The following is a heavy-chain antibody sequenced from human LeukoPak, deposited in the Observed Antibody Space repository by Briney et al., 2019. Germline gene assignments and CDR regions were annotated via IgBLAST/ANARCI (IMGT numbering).Heavy chain of an antibody. CDR3: ARDRASGAFDI. V-gene: IGHV3-53*01. J-gene: IGHJ3*02. CDR1: GFTVSSNY. Sequence: GGSLRLSCAASGFTVSSNYMSWVRQAPGKGLEWVSVIYSGGSTYYADSVKGRFTISRDNSKNTLYLQMNGLRAEDTAVYYCARDRASGAFDIWGQGTMVTVSS. D-gene: IGHD3-10*01. CDR2: IYSGGST.